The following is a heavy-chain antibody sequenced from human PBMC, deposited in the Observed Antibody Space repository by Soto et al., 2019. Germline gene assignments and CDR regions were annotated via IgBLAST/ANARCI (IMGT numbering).Heavy chain of an antibody. V-gene: IGHV3-13*01. CDR2: IDTSGHT. D-gene: IGHD3-10*01. CDR1: GFTFSDYH. Sequence: EVQLVESGGGLVQPGGSLRLSCAASGFTFSDYHMHWVRQAAGQGLEWVSAIDTSGHTFYLGSVRGRFTVSRDDPRSSFYLQMSNLRPEDTAVYYCARLEIIGVNFFEHWGRGVLVTVSS. CDR3: ARLEIIGVNFFEH. J-gene: IGHJ5*02.